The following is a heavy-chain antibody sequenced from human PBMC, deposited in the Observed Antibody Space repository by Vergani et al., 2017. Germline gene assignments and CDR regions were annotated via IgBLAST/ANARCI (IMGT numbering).Heavy chain of an antibody. CDR3: AREMTIAARPREFDY. CDR1: GGSISSGDYY. D-gene: IGHD6-6*01. Sequence: QVQLQESGPGLVKPSQTLSLTCTVSGGSISSGDYYWSWLRQPPGKGLEWIGYIYSRGSTYYNPSLKSRVTISVDTSKNQFSLKLSSVTAADTAVYYCAREMTIAARPREFDYWGQGTLVTVSS. J-gene: IGHJ4*02. V-gene: IGHV4-30-4*01. CDR2: IYSRGST.